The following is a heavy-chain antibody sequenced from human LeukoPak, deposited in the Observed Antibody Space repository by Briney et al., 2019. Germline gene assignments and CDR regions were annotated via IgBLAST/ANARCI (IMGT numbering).Heavy chain of an antibody. J-gene: IGHJ4*02. CDR1: GFTFSDYY. D-gene: IGHD3-10*01. Sequence: TGGSLRLSCAASGFTFSDYYMSWLRQAPGKGLEWVSYISSSGSTIYYADSVKGRFTISRDNAKNSLYLQMNSLRAEDTAVYYCARDGAVRGVITYQFDYWGQGTLVTVSS. V-gene: IGHV3-11*04. CDR3: ARDGAVRGVITYQFDY. CDR2: ISSSGSTI.